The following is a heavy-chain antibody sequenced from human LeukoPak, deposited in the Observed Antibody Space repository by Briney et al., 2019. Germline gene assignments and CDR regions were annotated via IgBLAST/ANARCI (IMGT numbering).Heavy chain of an antibody. J-gene: IGHJ4*02. D-gene: IGHD2-2*01. CDR1: GFTFSSYG. CDR3: AKPSSTSCDALDY. Sequence: PGGSLRLSCAASGFTFSSYGMHWVRQAPGKGLEWVAFIRYDGSNKYYADSVKGRFTISRDNSKNTLYLQMNSLRAEDTAVYYCAKPSSTSCDALDYWGQGTLVTVSS. V-gene: IGHV3-30*02. CDR2: IRYDGSNK.